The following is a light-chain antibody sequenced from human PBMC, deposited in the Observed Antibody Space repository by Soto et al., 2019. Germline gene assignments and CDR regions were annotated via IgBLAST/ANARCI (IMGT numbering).Light chain of an antibody. J-gene: IGKJ2*01. CDR2: GAS. V-gene: IGKV1-9*01. CDR3: QQFHSYPHT. Sequence: DIQLTQSPSFLSASVGDRVTITCRASQDITTFLAWFQQKPGTAPKLLIYGASTLQNGVPSGFSGSGSGTEFTLTIDSLQPEDFAIYYCQQFHSYPHTFGQGTELETK. CDR1: QDITTF.